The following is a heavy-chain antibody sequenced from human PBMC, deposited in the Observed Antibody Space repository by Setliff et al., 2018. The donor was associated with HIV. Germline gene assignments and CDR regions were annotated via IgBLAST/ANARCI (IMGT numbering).Heavy chain of an antibody. CDR2: IRAYNGNT. CDR3: ARGRGRYYDSRSYLDY. Sequence: GASVKVSCKASGYTFIDYAISWVRQAPGQGLEWMGWIRAYNGNTNYAQKLQGRVTMTTDTSTSTAYMELSGLRSEDTAVYYCARGRGRYYDSRSYLDYWGQGTLVTVSS. V-gene: IGHV1-18*01. D-gene: IGHD3-22*01. CDR1: GYTFIDYA. J-gene: IGHJ4*02.